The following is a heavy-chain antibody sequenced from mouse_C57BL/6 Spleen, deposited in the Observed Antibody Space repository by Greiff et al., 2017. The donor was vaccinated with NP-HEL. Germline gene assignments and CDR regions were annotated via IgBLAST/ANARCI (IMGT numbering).Heavy chain of an antibody. CDR3: TRSGYGSSPLAMDY. V-gene: IGHV1-15*01. D-gene: IGHD1-1*01. CDR1: GYPFTDYE. J-gene: IGHJ4*01. Sequence: VHLVESGAELVRPGASVTLSCKASGYPFTDYEMHWVKQTPVHGLEWIGAIDPETGGTAYNQKFKGKAILTADNSSSTAYMELRSLTSEDSAVYYCTRSGYGSSPLAMDYWGQGTSVTVSS. CDR2: IDPETGGT.